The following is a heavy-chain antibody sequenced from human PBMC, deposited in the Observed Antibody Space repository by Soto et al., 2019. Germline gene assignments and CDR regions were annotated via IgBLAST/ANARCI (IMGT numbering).Heavy chain of an antibody. V-gene: IGHV3-30*18. CDR3: ANAAAAGDYWYFDL. CDR1: GFTFSTYG. CDR2: ISYDGSNK. D-gene: IGHD6-13*01. J-gene: IGHJ2*01. Sequence: QVQLVESGGGVVQPGRSLRLSCAASGFTFSTYGMHWVRQAPGKGLEWVTVISYDGSNKYYADSVKGRFTISRDNSKNTLYLQMNRVRAEDTAVYYCANAAAAGDYWYFDLWGRGTLVTVSS.